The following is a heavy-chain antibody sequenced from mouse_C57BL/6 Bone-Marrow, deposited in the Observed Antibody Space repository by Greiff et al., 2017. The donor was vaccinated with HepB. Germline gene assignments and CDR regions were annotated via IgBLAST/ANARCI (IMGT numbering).Heavy chain of an antibody. CDR3: ARPFTVVAGNFDY. J-gene: IGHJ2*01. Sequence: QVQLQQPGAELVKPGASVKMSCKASGYTFTSYWITWVKQRPGQGLEWIGDIYPGSGSTNYNEKFKSKATLTVDTSSSTAYMQLSSLTSEDSAVYYCARPFTVVAGNFDYWGQGTTLTVSS. V-gene: IGHV1-55*01. D-gene: IGHD1-1*01. CDR1: GYTFTSYW. CDR2: IYPGSGST.